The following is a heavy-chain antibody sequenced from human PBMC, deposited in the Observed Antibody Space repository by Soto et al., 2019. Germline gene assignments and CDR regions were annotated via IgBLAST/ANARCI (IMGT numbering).Heavy chain of an antibody. CDR2: INSNGGST. D-gene: IGHD5-12*01. CDR3: ARTSGYAFDY. CDR1: GFTFSSYA. V-gene: IGHV3-64*01. Sequence: EVQLVESGGGLVQPGGSLRLSCAASGFTFSSYAMHWVRQAPGKGLEYVSAINSNGGSTYYANSVKGRYTISRDNSKNTLYLQMGSLRAEDMAVYYCARTSGYAFDYWGQGTLVTVYS. J-gene: IGHJ4*02.